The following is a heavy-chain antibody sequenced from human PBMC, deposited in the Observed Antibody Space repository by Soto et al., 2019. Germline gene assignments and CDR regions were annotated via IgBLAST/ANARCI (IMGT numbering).Heavy chain of an antibody. J-gene: IGHJ4*02. CDR3: ARGLNGYLHYFDS. D-gene: IGHD5-18*01. Sequence: ASVKVSCKASGYTFTSYAMHWVRQAPGQRLEWMGWINAGNGNTKYSQKFQGRVTITRDTSASTAYMELSSLRSEDTAVYYCARGLNGYLHYFDSCGQGTPVTVSS. V-gene: IGHV1-3*01. CDR2: INAGNGNT. CDR1: GYTFTSYA.